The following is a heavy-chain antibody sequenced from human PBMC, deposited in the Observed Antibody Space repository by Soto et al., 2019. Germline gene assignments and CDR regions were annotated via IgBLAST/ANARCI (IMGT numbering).Heavy chain of an antibody. CDR3: AKDVGRGLGWYFDL. Sequence: EVQVVESGGGLAQPGRSLRLSCAASGFTFDAYAMHWVRQAPGKGLAWVSGVSWNSGSIGSADSVKGRFTISRDNAKNSLYLQMNSLRAEDTALYYCAKDVGRGLGWYFDLWGRGTPVTVSS. CDR2: VSWNSGSI. V-gene: IGHV3-9*01. J-gene: IGHJ2*01. D-gene: IGHD6-19*01. CDR1: GFTFDAYA.